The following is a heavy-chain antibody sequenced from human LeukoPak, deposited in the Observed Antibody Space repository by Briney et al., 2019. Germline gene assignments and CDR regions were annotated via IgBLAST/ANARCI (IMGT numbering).Heavy chain of an antibody. J-gene: IGHJ4*02. CDR3: AKDRGRYYGSGSFTSILDY. D-gene: IGHD3-10*01. Sequence: QPGGSLRLSCAASGFIFISYGMHWVRHAPGKGLEWVAVISYDGSNKYYADSVKGRFTISRDNSKNTLYLQMNSLRAEDTAVYYCAKDRGRYYGSGSFTSILDYWGQGTLVTVSS. V-gene: IGHV3-30*18. CDR1: GFIFISYG. CDR2: ISYDGSNK.